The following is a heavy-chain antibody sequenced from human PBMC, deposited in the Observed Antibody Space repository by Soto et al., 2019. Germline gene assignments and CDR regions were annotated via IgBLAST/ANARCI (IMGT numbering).Heavy chain of an antibody. CDR2: INAGNGNT. J-gene: IGHJ4*02. CDR1: GYTFTSYA. V-gene: IGHV1-3*01. Sequence: ASVKVSCKASGYTFTSYAMHWVRQAPGQRLEWMGWINAGNGNTKYSQKFQGRVTITRDTSASTAYMELSSLRSEDTAVYYCAILGFWSGPTFFDYWGQGTLVTVSS. CDR3: AILGFWSGPTFFDY. D-gene: IGHD3-3*01.